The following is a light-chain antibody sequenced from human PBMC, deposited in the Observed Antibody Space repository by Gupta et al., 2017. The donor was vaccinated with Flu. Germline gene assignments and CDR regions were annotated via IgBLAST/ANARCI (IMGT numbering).Light chain of an antibody. CDR1: QSVSSNS. CDR3: QQYGNSPFT. CDR2: GAS. V-gene: IGKV3-20*01. J-gene: IGKJ3*01. Sequence: EIVLTQSPGTLSLSLGERATLSCRASQSVSSNSLAWYQQRPGQAPRLLIFGASSRATGIPDRFSGGGSGTDFILTISRLEPEDFAAYYCQQYGNSPFTFGPGTKVDIK.